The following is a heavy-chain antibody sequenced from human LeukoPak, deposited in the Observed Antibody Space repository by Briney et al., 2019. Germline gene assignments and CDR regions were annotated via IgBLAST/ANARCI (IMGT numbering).Heavy chain of an antibody. J-gene: IGHJ4*02. CDR1: GGSIGTDTDY. Sequence: PSETLSLTCTVSGGSIGTDTDYWSWIRQHSGKGLEWIGYFYDSGTIYYNPSLQSRVSISVDPSKTQFSLRVNSVTAADTAVYYCAKTAGGDPYFDYWGRGTLVTVSS. D-gene: IGHD2-21*01. CDR2: FYDSGTI. V-gene: IGHV4-31*03. CDR3: AKTAGGDPYFDY.